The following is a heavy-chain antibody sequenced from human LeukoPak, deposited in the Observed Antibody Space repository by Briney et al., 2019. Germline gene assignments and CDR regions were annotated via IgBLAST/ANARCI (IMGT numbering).Heavy chain of an antibody. CDR2: IKQDGSEK. V-gene: IGHV3-7*01. CDR3: ARDYGALDY. D-gene: IGHD4-17*01. Sequence: ETLSLTCTVSGGSISSYYWSWVRQAPGKGLEWVANIKQDGSEKYYVDSVKGRFTISRDNAKNSLYLQMNSLRAEDTAVYYCARDYGALDYWGQGTLVTVSS. CDR1: GGSISSYY. J-gene: IGHJ4*02.